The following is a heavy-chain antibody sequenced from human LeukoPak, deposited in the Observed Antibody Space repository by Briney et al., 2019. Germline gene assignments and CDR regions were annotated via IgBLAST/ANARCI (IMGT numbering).Heavy chain of an antibody. J-gene: IGHJ4*02. V-gene: IGHV4-34*01. Sequence: SETLSLTCAVYGGSFSGYYWSWIRQPPGKGLEWIGEINHSGSTNYNPSLKSRVTISVDTSKNQFSLKLSSVTAADTAVYYCAREERAYCDGDCYSFDYWGQGTLVTVSS. CDR1: GGSFSGYY. D-gene: IGHD2-21*02. CDR2: INHSGST. CDR3: AREERAYCDGDCYSFDY.